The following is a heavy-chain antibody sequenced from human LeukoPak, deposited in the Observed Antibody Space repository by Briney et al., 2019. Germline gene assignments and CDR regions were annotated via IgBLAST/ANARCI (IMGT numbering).Heavy chain of an antibody. V-gene: IGHV4-59*01. CDR1: GAPITSYY. D-gene: IGHD2-8*01. Sequence: SETLSITCTASGAPITSYYWSWIRHPPGKGLEWIGYIYYTGTTNYNPSLKSRVTISVDTSKNQFSLKLSSVTAADTAVYYCARDLGKPLPAVMAWAYWGQGALVTVSS. CDR3: ARDLGKPLPAVMAWAY. CDR2: IYYTGTT. J-gene: IGHJ4*02.